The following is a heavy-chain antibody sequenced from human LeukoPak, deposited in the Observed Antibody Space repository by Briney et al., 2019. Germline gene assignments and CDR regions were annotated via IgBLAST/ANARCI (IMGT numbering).Heavy chain of an antibody. Sequence: PSETLSLTCTVSGGSISSYYWSWIRQPAGKGLEWIGRIYTSESTNYNPSLKSRVTMSVDTSKNQFSLKLSSVTAGDTAVDYCAGGRSGDDYVWGSYRAFDYWGQGTLVTVSS. V-gene: IGHV4-4*07. CDR2: IYTSEST. D-gene: IGHD3-16*02. J-gene: IGHJ4*02. CDR1: GGSISSYY. CDR3: AGGRSGDDYVWGSYRAFDY.